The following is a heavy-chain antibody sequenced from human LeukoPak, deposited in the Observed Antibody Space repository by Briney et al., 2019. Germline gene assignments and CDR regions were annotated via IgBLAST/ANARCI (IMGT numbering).Heavy chain of an antibody. CDR1: GFTFSSYW. J-gene: IGHJ4*02. CDR3: ARRYCTGGSCYADY. D-gene: IGHD2-15*01. V-gene: IGHV3-74*01. Sequence: GGSLRLSCAASGFTFSSYWMHWVRQAPGKGLVWVSRINSDGSTTNYADSVKGRFTISRDNAKNTLYLQMNSVRADDTAVYYCARRYCTGGSCYADYWGQGTLVTVS. CDR2: INSDGSTT.